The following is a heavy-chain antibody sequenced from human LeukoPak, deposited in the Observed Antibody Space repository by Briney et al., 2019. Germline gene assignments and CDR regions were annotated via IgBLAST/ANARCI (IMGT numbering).Heavy chain of an antibody. D-gene: IGHD3-3*01. V-gene: IGHV3-21*01. CDR3: ARDQDAYYDFWSGLLFDP. CDR1: GFTFSSYS. CDR2: ISSSSSYI. J-gene: IGHJ5*02. Sequence: GGSLRLSCAASGFTFSSYSMNWVRQAPGKGLEWVSSISSSSSYIYYADSVKGRFTISRDNAKNSLYLQMNSLGAEDTAVYYCARDQDAYYDFWSGLLFDPWGQGTLVTVSS.